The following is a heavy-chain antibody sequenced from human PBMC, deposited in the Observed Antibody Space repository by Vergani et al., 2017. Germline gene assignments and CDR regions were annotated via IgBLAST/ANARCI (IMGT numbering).Heavy chain of an antibody. Sequence: VQLLESGGGLVQPGGSLRLSCAASGFTFSSYGMHWVRQAPGKGLEWVAVISYDGSNKYYADSVKGRFTISRDNSKNTLYLQMNSLRAEDTAVYYCARQYCSSTSCYYDYWGQGTLVTVSS. CDR2: ISYDGSNK. CDR3: ARQYCSSTSCYYDY. J-gene: IGHJ4*02. CDR1: GFTFSSYG. V-gene: IGHV3-30*03. D-gene: IGHD2-2*01.